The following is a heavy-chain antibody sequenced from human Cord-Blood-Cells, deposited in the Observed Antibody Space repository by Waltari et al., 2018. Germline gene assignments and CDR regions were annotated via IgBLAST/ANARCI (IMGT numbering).Heavy chain of an antibody. CDR2: IYHSGGR. D-gene: IGHD3-10*01. J-gene: IGHJ4*02. CDR3: ARGQSYYGSGSYYYFDY. CDR1: GYSISSGYY. V-gene: IGHV4-38-2*01. Sequence: QVQLQESGPGLVKPSETLSLTCAVSGYSISSGYYWGWIRQPPGKGLEWIGSIYHSGGRDYNPSLKSRVTRSVDTSKNQFSLKLSSVTAADTAVYYCARGQSYYGSGSYYYFDYWGQGTLVTVSS.